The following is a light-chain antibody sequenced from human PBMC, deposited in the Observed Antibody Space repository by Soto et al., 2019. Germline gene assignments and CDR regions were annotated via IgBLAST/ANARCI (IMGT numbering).Light chain of an antibody. Sequence: QSVLTKPPSASGTPGQRVNISCSGSSSNIGSNYVYWYQQHPGTAPKLLIYRNNQRPSGVPDRFSGSNSGTSASLAISGLRSDDEADYYCAAWDDSLSGPVVFGGGTKLTVL. CDR2: RNN. V-gene: IGLV1-47*01. J-gene: IGLJ2*01. CDR1: SSNIGSNY. CDR3: AAWDDSLSGPVV.